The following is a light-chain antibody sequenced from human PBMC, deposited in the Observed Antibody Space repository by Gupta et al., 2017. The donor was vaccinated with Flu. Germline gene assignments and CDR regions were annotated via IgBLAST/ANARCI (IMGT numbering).Light chain of an antibody. CDR3: QSADSSGTWV. CDR1: ALPRQY. J-gene: IGLJ3*02. CDR2: KDS. Sequence: SYELTQSPSVSMSPGQTARITCSGDALPRQYTYWYQQKPGQAPVLVIYKDSERPSGIPARFSGSSSGTTVTLTITRVQAEDEADYYCQSADSSGTWVFGGGTKVTVL. V-gene: IGLV3-25*02.